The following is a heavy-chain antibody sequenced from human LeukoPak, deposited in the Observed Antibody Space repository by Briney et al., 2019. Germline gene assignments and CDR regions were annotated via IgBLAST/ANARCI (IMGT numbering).Heavy chain of an antibody. V-gene: IGHV3-30*02. CDR3: ARDQGSSSWYWFDP. CDR2: IRYDGSDT. Sequence: GGSLRLSCAASGFSFRSYGMHWVRQAPGKGLEWVAFIRYDGSDTNYGDSVKGRFTITRDNSKNTLYLQMNSLRAEDTAVYYCARDQGSSSWYWFDPWGQGTLVTVSS. D-gene: IGHD6-13*01. CDR1: GFSFRSYG. J-gene: IGHJ5*02.